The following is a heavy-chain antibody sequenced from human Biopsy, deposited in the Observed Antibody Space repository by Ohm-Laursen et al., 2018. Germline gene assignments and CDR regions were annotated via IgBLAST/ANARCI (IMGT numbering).Heavy chain of an antibody. D-gene: IGHD2-8*01. CDR2: ISASGNHI. CDR3: ARDGEAKYCKHGVCPSDF. V-gene: IGHV3-21*01. J-gene: IGHJ4*02. Sequence: SLSLTCPASGLTFSGFSMNCARQAPGKGLEWVSSISASGNHIYYTDSVKGRFTVSRDNGKNSVYLQMNSLRVEDTAVYYCARDGEAKYCKHGVCPSDFWGQGTLVTVSS. CDR1: GLTFSGFS.